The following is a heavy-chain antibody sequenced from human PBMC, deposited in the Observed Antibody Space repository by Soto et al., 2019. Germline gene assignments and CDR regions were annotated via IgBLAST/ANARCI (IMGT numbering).Heavy chain of an antibody. V-gene: IGHV3-7*01. CDR2: IKEDGSEK. CDR3: ARVDFWSGFWGLDY. Sequence: EVQLVESGGGLVQPGGSLRLSCAASGFTFSSHWMSWVRQAPGKGLEWVANIKEDGSEKYYVDSVKGRFTVSRDNAKNSLSLEISSLGAEDTALYYCARVDFWSGFWGLDYWGQGTLVTVSS. J-gene: IGHJ4*02. CDR1: GFTFSSHW. D-gene: IGHD3-3*01.